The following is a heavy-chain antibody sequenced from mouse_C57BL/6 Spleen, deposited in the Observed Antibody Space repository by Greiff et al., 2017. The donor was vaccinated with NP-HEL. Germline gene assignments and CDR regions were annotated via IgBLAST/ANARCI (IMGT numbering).Heavy chain of an antibody. CDR1: GFTFSSYT. CDR2: ISGGGGNT. J-gene: IGHJ1*03. D-gene: IGHD1-1*01. Sequence: EVKLVESGGGLVKPGGSLKLSCAASGFTFSSYTMSWVRQTPEKRLEWVATISGGGGNTYYPDSVKGRFTISRDNAKNTLYLQMSSLRSEDTALYYCARHATTVVGGYFDVWGTGTTVTVSS. CDR3: ARHATTVVGGYFDV. V-gene: IGHV5-9*01.